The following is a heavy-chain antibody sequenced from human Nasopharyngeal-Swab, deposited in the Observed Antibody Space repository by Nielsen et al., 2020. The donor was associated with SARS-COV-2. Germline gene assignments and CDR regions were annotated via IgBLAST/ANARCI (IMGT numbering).Heavy chain of an antibody. J-gene: IGHJ4*02. Sequence: ASVKVSCKASGYTFTNYYMHWVRQAPGQRLEWMGVINPSGGSTSYAQNFQGRVTMTRDTSTSTVYMELSSLRSDDTAVYYCARALTDTRFGPVHWGQGTLVTVSS. CDR2: INPSGGST. CDR1: GYTFTNYY. CDR3: ARALTDTRFGPVH. V-gene: IGHV1-46*01. D-gene: IGHD3-9*01.